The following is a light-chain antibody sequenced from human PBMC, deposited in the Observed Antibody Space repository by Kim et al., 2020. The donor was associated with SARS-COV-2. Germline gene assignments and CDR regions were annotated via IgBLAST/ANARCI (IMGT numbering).Light chain of an antibody. Sequence: SVSPGQTASLTCSGDKLGDKYACWYQQKPGQSPVLVIYQDSKRPSGIPDRFSGSNSGNTATLTISGTQAMDEADYYCQAWDSSTVVFGGGTQLTVL. CDR2: QDS. CDR3: QAWDSSTVV. J-gene: IGLJ2*01. V-gene: IGLV3-1*01. CDR1: KLGDKY.